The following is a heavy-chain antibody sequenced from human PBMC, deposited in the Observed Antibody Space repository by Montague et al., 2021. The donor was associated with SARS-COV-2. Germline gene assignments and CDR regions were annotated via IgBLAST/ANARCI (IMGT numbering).Heavy chain of an antibody. D-gene: IGHD3-10*01. J-gene: IGHJ4*02. CDR1: GFTFPDYA. CDR3: AAATYGSIAY. Sequence: SLRLSWAASGFTFPDYAMHWVRQAPGKGLEWVSGINWNGNSRGYADSVKGRFTISRDNAANPLFLQMSSLRPEDTALYYCAAATYGSIAYWGQGNLVTVSS. V-gene: IGHV3-9*01. CDR2: INWNGNSR.